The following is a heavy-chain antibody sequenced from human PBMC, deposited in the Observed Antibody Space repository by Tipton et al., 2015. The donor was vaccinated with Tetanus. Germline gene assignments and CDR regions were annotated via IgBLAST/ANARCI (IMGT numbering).Heavy chain of an antibody. Sequence: QLVQSGAEVKKPGESLKISCKCSGYSFTSYWIGWVRQMPGKGLEWMGIIYPGDSDTRYSPSFEGQVTISADKSISAAYLQWSSLKASDTAMYYCARLYYYDSSGPTGGSAFDIWGQGTMVTVSS. CDR3: ARLYYYDSSGPTGGSAFDI. CDR1: GYSFTSYW. V-gene: IGHV5-51*01. CDR2: IYPGDSDT. D-gene: IGHD3-22*01. J-gene: IGHJ3*02.